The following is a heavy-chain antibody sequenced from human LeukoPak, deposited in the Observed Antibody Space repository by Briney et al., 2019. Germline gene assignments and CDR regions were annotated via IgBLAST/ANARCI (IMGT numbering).Heavy chain of an antibody. V-gene: IGHV1-2*06. CDR1: GYTFTGYY. Sequence: ASVKVSCKASGYTFTGYYMHWVRQAPGQGLEWMGRINPNSGGTNYAQKFQGRVTMTRDTSISTAYMELSRLRSDDTAVYYWPKNSVTMVRGVGPFPSYWGQGTLVTVSS. CDR3: PKNSVTMVRGVGPFPSY. D-gene: IGHD3-10*01. J-gene: IGHJ4*02. CDR2: INPNSGGT.